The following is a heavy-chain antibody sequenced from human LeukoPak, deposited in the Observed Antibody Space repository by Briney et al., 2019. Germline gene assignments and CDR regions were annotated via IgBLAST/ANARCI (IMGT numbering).Heavy chain of an antibody. J-gene: IGHJ1*01. CDR3: ARPPTIFGVVMPD. CDR1: GFTFSSYA. D-gene: IGHD3-3*01. CDR2: ISGSGGST. Sequence: PGGSLRLSCAASGFTFSSYAMSWVRQAPGKGLEWVSAISGSGGSTYYADSVKGRFTISRDNSKNTLYLQMNSLRAEDTAVYYCARPPTIFGVVMPDWGQGTLVTVSS. V-gene: IGHV3-23*01.